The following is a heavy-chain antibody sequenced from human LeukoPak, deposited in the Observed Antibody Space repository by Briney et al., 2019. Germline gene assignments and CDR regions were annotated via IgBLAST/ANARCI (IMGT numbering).Heavy chain of an antibody. J-gene: IGHJ4*02. CDR3: AKEPNYYDSSGFFDY. CDR2: MSGSGGGT. Sequence: GGSLRLSYAASGFTFSSYAMSWVRQAPGKGLEWVSVMSGSGGGTYYADSVKGRFTISRDNSKNTLYLQMNSLRAEDTAVYYCAKEPNYYDSSGFFDYWGQGTLVTVSS. D-gene: IGHD3-22*01. CDR1: GFTFSSYA. V-gene: IGHV3-23*01.